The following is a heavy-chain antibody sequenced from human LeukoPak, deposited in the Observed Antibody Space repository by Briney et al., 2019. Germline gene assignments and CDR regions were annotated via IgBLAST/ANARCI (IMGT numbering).Heavy chain of an antibody. CDR1: GGSISSYY. Sequence: PSETLSLTGTVSGGSISSYYWSWIRQPPGKGLEWIGYILYSGTTTNYNPSLKSRVTISVDTSKNQFSLKLSSVTAADTAVYYCARVGDWNDLVYWGQGTLVTVSS. CDR3: ARVGDWNDLVY. D-gene: IGHD1-1*01. J-gene: IGHJ4*02. CDR2: ILYSGTTT. V-gene: IGHV4-59*01.